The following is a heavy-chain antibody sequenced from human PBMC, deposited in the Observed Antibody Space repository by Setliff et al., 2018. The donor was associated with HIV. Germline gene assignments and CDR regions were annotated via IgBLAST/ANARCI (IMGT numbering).Heavy chain of an antibody. CDR1: GGSISSSNW. Sequence: SETLSLTCAVSGGSISSSNWWSWVRQSPGKGLEWIGEIYHSGSTNYNPSLKSRATISVDKSKNQFSLKLSSVSAADTAVYYCATGLAVAPDYWGQGSLVTVSS. J-gene: IGHJ4*02. V-gene: IGHV4-4*02. D-gene: IGHD6-19*01. CDR3: ATGLAVAPDY. CDR2: IYHSGST.